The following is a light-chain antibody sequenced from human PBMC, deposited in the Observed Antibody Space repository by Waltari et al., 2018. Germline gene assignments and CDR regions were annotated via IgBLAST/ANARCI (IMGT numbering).Light chain of an antibody. CDR1: QSIDRY. Sequence: EIQMTQSPSSLSVSVGDRVTITCRASQSIDRYLNWYQQKEGRAPNLLIYSASNLQSGVPSRFSDSGSGTDFTLTISSLQHEDFATYYCQQSYSAPFTFGPGTKVDI. CDR3: QQSYSAPFT. J-gene: IGKJ3*01. CDR2: SAS. V-gene: IGKV1-39*01.